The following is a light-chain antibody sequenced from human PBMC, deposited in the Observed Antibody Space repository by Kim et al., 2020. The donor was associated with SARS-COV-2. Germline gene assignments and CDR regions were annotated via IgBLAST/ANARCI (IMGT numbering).Light chain of an antibody. J-gene: IGLJ2*01. CDR3: QAGDSYPLV. CDR1: TLGDKN. Sequence: SYELTQPPSVSVSPGQTASITCSGDTLGDKNVCWYQQKSGQSPVLVIYQDTKRPSGIAERFSGAHSGNTATLTISGTQARDEADYYCQAGDSYPLVFGGG. CDR2: QDT. V-gene: IGLV3-1*01.